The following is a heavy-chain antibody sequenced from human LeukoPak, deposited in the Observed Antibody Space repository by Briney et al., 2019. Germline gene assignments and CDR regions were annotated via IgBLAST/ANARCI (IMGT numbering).Heavy chain of an antibody. D-gene: IGHD3-9*01. V-gene: IGHV1-46*01. Sequence: ASVKVSCKASGYTFTSYYMHWVRQAPGQGLEWMGIINPSGGSTSYAQKFQGRVTITADESTSTAYMELSSLRSEDTAVYYCARAPTVGLRYFDWLLRDHYYYYMDVWGKGTTVTISS. CDR2: INPSGGST. CDR1: GYTFTSYY. CDR3: ARAPTVGLRYFDWLLRDHYYYYMDV. J-gene: IGHJ6*03.